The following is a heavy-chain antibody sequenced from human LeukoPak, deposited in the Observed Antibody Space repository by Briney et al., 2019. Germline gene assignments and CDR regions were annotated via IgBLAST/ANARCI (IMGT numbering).Heavy chain of an antibody. J-gene: IGHJ4*02. V-gene: IGHV1-18*04. CDR2: ISAYNGNT. D-gene: IGHD3-22*01. CDR3: ARDPDYYYDSSAWGFDY. CDR1: GYTFTGYY. Sequence: ASVKVSCKASGYTFTGYYMHWVRQAPGQGLEWMGWISAYNGNTNYAQKLQGRVTMTTDTSTSTAYMELRSLRSDDTAVYYCARDPDYYYDSSAWGFDYWGQGTLVTVSS.